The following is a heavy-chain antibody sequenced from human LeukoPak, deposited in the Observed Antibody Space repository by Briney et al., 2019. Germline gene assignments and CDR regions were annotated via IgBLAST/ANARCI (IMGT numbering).Heavy chain of an antibody. Sequence: PGRSQRLSCAASGFTFSSYGMHWVRQAPGKGLEWVSYISSSSSTIYYADSVKGRFTISRDNAKNSLYLQMNSLRDEDTAVYYCASYDQNYYGSGTDLHDYWGQGTLVTVSS. CDR3: ASYDQNYYGSGTDLHDY. D-gene: IGHD3-10*01. V-gene: IGHV3-48*02. CDR1: GFTFSSYG. CDR2: ISSSSSTI. J-gene: IGHJ4*02.